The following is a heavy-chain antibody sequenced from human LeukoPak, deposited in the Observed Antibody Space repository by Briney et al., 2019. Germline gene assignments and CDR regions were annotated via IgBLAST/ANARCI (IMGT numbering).Heavy chain of an antibody. Sequence: ASVKVSCKASGYTFTSYDINWVRQATGQELEWMGWMNPNSGNTGYAQKFQGRVTMTRNTSISTAYMELSSLRSEDTAVYYCARFLGYCSGGSCYSKSYYYYYGMDVWGQGTTVTVSS. CDR2: MNPNSGNT. CDR1: GYTFTSYD. D-gene: IGHD2-15*01. CDR3: ARFLGYCSGGSCYSKSYYYYYGMDV. J-gene: IGHJ6*02. V-gene: IGHV1-8*01.